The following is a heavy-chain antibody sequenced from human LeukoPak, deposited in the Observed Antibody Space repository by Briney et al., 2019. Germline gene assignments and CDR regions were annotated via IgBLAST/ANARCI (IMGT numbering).Heavy chain of an antibody. D-gene: IGHD2-2*01. CDR2: IYTSGST. CDR3: ARHHVPAAMYNAFDI. Sequence: SQTLSLTCTVSGGSISSGSYYWSWIRQPAGKGLEWIGRIYTSGSTNYNPSLKSRVTISVDTSKNQFSLKLSSVTAADTAVYYCARHHVPAAMYNAFDIWGQGTMVTVSS. V-gene: IGHV4-61*02. J-gene: IGHJ3*02. CDR1: GGSISSGSYY.